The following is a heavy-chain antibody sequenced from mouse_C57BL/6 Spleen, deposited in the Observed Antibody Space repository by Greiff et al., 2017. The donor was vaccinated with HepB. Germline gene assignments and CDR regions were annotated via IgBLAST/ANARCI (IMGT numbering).Heavy chain of an antibody. CDR3: ARSRIYYGSSYWYFDV. D-gene: IGHD1-1*01. CDR1: GYTFTSYT. CDR2: INPSSGYT. V-gene: IGHV1-4*01. J-gene: IGHJ1*03. Sequence: QVHVKRSGAELARPGASVKMSCKASGYTFTSYTMHWVKQRPGQGLEWIGYINPSSGYTKYNQKFKDKATLTADKSSSTAYMQLSSLTSEDSAVYYCARSRIYYGSSYWYFDVWGTGTTVTVSS.